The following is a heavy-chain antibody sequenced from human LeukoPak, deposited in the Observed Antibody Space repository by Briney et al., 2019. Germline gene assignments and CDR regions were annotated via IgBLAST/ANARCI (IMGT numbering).Heavy chain of an antibody. V-gene: IGHV1-58*02. CDR1: GFTFSNSA. Sequence: SVKVSCKASGFTFSNSAIQWVRQARGQRLEWIGWIVVGSGNTNYARKLQDRVTITRDTSATTAYLVLSTLRSEDMAVYYCARSQYLPYFDSWGQGTLVTVSS. J-gene: IGHJ4*02. CDR3: ARSQYLPYFDS. CDR2: IVVGSGNT. D-gene: IGHD2-2*02.